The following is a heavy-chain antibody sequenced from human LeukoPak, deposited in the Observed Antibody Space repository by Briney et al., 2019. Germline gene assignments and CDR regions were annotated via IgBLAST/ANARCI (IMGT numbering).Heavy chain of an antibody. CDR3: ANVNEAAAGGDY. Sequence: PGGSLRLSCAASGFTFSSYGMHWVRQAPGKGLEWVAFIRYDGSNKYYADSVKGRFTISRDNSKNTLYLQMNSLRAEDTAVYYCANVNEAAAGGDYWGQGTLVTVSS. CDR2: IRYDGSNK. CDR1: GFTFSSYG. V-gene: IGHV3-30*02. D-gene: IGHD6-13*01. J-gene: IGHJ4*02.